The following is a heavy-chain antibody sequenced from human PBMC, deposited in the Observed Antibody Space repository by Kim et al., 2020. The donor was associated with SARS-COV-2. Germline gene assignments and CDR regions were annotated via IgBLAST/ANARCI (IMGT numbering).Heavy chain of an antibody. CDR2: IVVGSENT. V-gene: IGHV1-58*01. Sequence: SVKVSCKASGFTFINSAVQWVRQARGQRLEWIGWIVVGSENTNYAQKFQERVSIIRDMSTSTVYMEMSSLRSEDTAVYYCAATTVVSPGSHYFGMDVWGQGTAVTVSS. CDR1: GFTFINSA. D-gene: IGHD4-17*01. J-gene: IGHJ6*02. CDR3: AATTVVSPGSHYFGMDV.